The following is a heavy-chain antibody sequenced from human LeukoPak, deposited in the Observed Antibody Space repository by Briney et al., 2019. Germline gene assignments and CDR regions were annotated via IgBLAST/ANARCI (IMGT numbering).Heavy chain of an antibody. Sequence: GGSLRLSCAASGFTFSKSGMPWVRQAPGKGLEWVALISDDGRYKYYADSVKGRFTISRDNSKNTLYLQMSSLRAEDTAVYYCASRSMASDYWGQGTLVTVSS. J-gene: IGHJ4*02. CDR2: ISDDGRYK. V-gene: IGHV3-30*03. D-gene: IGHD2/OR15-2a*01. CDR3: ASRSMASDY. CDR1: GFTFSKSG.